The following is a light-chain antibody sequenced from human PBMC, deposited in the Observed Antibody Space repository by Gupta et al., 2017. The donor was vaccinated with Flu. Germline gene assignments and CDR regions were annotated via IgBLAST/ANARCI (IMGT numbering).Light chain of an antibody. Sequence: ELVLTQSPGTLSLSPGERATLSCRASQSVSSRYLPWYQQTPDQAPRPLIYGASSRATGIPDRFSGSGSRTDFTLTISRLEPEDFAVYYCQQYGSSPRLTFGGGTKVEIK. V-gene: IGKV3-20*01. CDR2: GAS. J-gene: IGKJ4*01. CDR1: QSVSSRY. CDR3: QQYGSSPRLT.